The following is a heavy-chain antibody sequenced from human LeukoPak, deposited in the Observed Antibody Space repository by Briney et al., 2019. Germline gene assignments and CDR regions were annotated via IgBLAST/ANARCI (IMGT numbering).Heavy chain of an antibody. CDR2: IYPGDSDT. J-gene: IGHJ3*02. CDR3: ARPRSGNYYGSGSYYMGDAFDI. Sequence: GESLKISCKGSGYSFTSYWIGWVRQMPGKGLEWMGIIYPGDSDTRYSPSFQGQVTISADKSISTAYLQRSSLKASDTAMYYCARPRSGNYYGSGSYYMGDAFDIWGQGTMVTVSS. CDR1: GYSFTSYW. V-gene: IGHV5-51*01. D-gene: IGHD3-10*01.